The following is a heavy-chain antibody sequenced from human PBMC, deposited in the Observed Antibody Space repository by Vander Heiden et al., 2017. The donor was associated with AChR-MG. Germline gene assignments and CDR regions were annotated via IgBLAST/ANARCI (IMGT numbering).Heavy chain of an antibody. CDR3: ARSAVGSGSAKSGYYYYGMDV. D-gene: IGHD3-10*01. J-gene: IGHJ6*02. V-gene: IGHV4-34*01. CDR2: INHSGST. Sequence: QVQLQQWGAGLLKPSETLSLTCAVYGGSFSGYYWSWIRQPPGKGLEWIGEINHSGSTNYNPSLKSRVTISVDTSKNQFSLKLSAVTAADTAVYYCARSAVGSGSAKSGYYYYGMDVWGQGTTVTVSS. CDR1: GGSFSGYY.